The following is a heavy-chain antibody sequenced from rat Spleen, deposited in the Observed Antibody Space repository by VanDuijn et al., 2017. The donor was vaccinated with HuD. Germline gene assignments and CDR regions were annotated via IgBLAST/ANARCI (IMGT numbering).Heavy chain of an antibody. CDR2: ISTGGDNT. CDR3: ARRDFSSFIYPFFDY. J-gene: IGHJ2*01. D-gene: IGHD1-2*01. V-gene: IGHV5-25*01. Sequence: EVQLVESGGGLVLPGRSTKLSCVASGFTFSNYYMAWVRQAPTKGLEWVASISTGGDNTYYRDSVKGRFTISRDNAKNTQYLQMDSLRSEDTAAYYCARRDFSSFIYPFFDYWGQGVMVTVSS. CDR1: GFTFSNYY.